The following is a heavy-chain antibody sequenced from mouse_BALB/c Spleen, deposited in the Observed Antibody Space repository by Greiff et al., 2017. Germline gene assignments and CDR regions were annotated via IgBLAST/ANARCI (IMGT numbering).Heavy chain of an antibody. CDR3: ARPSTMITTAWFAY. V-gene: IGHV5-4*02. CDR2: ISDGGSYT. Sequence: EVKLMESGGGLVKPGGSLKLSCAASGFTFSDYYMYWVRQTPEKRLEWVATISDGGSYTYYPDSVKGRFTISRDNAKNNLYLQMSSLKSEDTAMYYCARPSTMITTAWFAYWGQGTLVTVSA. J-gene: IGHJ3*01. CDR1: GFTFSDYY. D-gene: IGHD2-4*01.